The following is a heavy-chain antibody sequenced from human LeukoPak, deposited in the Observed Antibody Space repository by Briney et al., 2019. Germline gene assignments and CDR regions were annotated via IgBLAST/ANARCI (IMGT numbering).Heavy chain of an antibody. V-gene: IGHV4-59*08. D-gene: IGHD2-2*01. CDR3: ARRPSVLVVPAYFDY. Sequence: SETLSLTCTVSGGSIRSHCWSWVRQPPGKGLEWIGYIYFSGSTNYNPSLKSRVTISVDTSKNQFSLKLSSVTAADTAVYYCARRPSVLVVPAYFDYWGQGTLVTVSS. CDR2: IYFSGST. CDR1: GGSIRSHC. J-gene: IGHJ4*02.